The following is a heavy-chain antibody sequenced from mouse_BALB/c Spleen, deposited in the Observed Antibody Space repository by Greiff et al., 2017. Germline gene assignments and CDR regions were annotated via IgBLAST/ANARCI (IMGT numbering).Heavy chain of an antibody. CDR3: ARKDWDVVDY. CDR2: IYPGNVNT. V-gene: IGHV1S56*01. J-gene: IGHJ2*01. D-gene: IGHD4-1*01. Sequence: VMLVESGPELVKPGASVRISCKASGYTFTSYYIHWVKQRPGQGLEWIGWIYPGNVNTKYNEKFKGKATLTADKSSSTAYMQLSSLTSEDSAVYFCARKDWDVVDYWGQGTTLTVSS. CDR1: GYTFTSYY.